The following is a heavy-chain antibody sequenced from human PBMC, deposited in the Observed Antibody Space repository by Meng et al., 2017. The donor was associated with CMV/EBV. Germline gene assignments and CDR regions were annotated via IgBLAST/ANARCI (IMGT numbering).Heavy chain of an antibody. D-gene: IGHD1-7*01. V-gene: IGHV1-69*10. CDR3: AGKLGVNYYYGMDV. J-gene: IGHJ6*02. CDR1: GGTFSSYA. Sequence: SVKVSCKASGGTFSSYAISWVRQAPGQGLEWMGGIIPILGIANYAQKFQGRVTITADKSTSTAYMELSSLRSEDTAVYYCAGKLGVNYYYGMDVWGQGTTVTVSS. CDR2: IIPILGIA.